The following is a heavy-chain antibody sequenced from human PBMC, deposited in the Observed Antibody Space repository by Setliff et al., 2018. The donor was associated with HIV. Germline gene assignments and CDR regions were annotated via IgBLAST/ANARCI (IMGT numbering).Heavy chain of an antibody. D-gene: IGHD3-22*01. CDR1: GGSFSGYY. V-gene: IGHV4-34*01. J-gene: IGHJ4*02. CDR3: ARGGINMIVVVIRGPFDY. Sequence: SETLSLTCAVYGGSFSGYYWGWIRQPPGKGLEWIGEINHSGSTNYNPSLKSRVTISVDTSKNQFSLKLSSVTAADTAVYYCARGGINMIVVVIRGPFDYWGQGTLVTV. CDR2: INHSGST.